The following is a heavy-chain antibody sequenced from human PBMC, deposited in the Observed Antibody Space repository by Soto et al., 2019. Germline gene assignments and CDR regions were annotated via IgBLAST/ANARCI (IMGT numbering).Heavy chain of an antibody. CDR3: ARMATFGSLNWFDL. CDR2: MNPGSGDT. V-gene: IGHV1-8*01. CDR1: GYSFTNND. J-gene: IGHJ5*02. Sequence: SVKVSSKASGYSFTNNDVTWVRQATGQELEWMGWMNPGSGDTGYAQKFQGRVTMTRDISIATAYMELSGLRSDDTAIYYCARMATFGSLNWFDLWGQGTLVTVSS. D-gene: IGHD3-16*01.